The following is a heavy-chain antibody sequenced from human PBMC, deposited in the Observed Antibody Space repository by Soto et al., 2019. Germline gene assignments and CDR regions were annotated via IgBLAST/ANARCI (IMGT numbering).Heavy chain of an antibody. Sequence: SETLSLTCTVSGGSISSYYWSWIRQPPGKGLEWIGYIYYSGSTNYNPSLKSRVTISVDTSKNQFSLKLSSVTAADTAVYYCARDYGDYAYDYWGQGTLVTVSS. CDR2: IYYSGST. J-gene: IGHJ4*02. D-gene: IGHD4-17*01. V-gene: IGHV4-59*01. CDR3: ARDYGDYAYDY. CDR1: GGSISSYY.